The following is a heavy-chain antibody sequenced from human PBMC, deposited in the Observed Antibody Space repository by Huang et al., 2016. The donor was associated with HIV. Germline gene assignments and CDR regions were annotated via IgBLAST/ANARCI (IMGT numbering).Heavy chain of an antibody. CDR2: IKQEESEK. D-gene: IGHD1-7*01. J-gene: IGHJ6*02. Sequence: VESGGRSVQPGGSIKLSCVGSTFTFGAYGMSWVRQPPGKGLEWVANIKQEESEKYYVDSGKGRFNISRDNARKVLFLEMDDLRVEDTAIYFCATKTAGMDIWGQGTTVTVSS. CDR3: ATKTAGMDI. CDR1: TFTFGAYG. V-gene: IGHV3-7*01.